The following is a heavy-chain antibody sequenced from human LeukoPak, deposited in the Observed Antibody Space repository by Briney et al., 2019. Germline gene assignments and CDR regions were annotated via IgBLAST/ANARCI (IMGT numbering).Heavy chain of an antibody. CDR2: INPNSGGT. J-gene: IGHJ4*02. V-gene: IGHV1-2*02. CDR3: ARGPLIRLRYFGGSSQGSHYFDY. CDR1: GYTFTGYY. Sequence: ASVKVSCKASGYTFTGYYMHWVRQAPGQGLEWMGWINPNSGGTNYAQKFQGRVTMTRDTSISTAHMELSRLRSDDTAVYYCARGPLIRLRYFGGSSQGSHYFDYWGQGTLVTVSS. D-gene: IGHD3-9*01.